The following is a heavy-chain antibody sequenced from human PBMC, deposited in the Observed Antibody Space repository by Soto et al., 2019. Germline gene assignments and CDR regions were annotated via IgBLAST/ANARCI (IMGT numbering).Heavy chain of an antibody. Sequence: SETLSLTCTVSGGSIRSGGYYWSWVRQNPRRGLELIGNIYYSGNTYYNPSLKSRITISVDTSKNQFSLNLSSVTAADTAVYYCARDRLMATAGTARHYFGLDVWGQGTTVTVSS. CDR1: GGSIRSGGYY. V-gene: IGHV4-31*03. J-gene: IGHJ6*02. CDR3: ARDRLMATAGTARHYFGLDV. D-gene: IGHD5-18*01. CDR2: IYYSGNT.